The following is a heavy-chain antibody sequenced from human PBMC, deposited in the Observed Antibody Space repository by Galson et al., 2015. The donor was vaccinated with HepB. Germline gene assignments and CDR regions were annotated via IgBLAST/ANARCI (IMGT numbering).Heavy chain of an antibody. Sequence: SLRLSCAASGFTFSSYAMSWVRQAPGKGLEWVSAISGSGGSTYYADSVKGRFTISRDNSKNTLYLQMNSLRAEDTAVYYCANLIQLWFSSPGTWGQGTMVTVSS. D-gene: IGHD5-18*01. J-gene: IGHJ3*01. V-gene: IGHV3-23*01. CDR3: ANLIQLWFSSPGT. CDR2: ISGSGGST. CDR1: GFTFSSYA.